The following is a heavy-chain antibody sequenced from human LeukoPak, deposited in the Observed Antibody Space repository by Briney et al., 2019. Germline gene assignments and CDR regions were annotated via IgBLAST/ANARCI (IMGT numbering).Heavy chain of an antibody. CDR3: AKDREWLYYFDY. CDR2: ISGSGGST. CDR1: GFTFSSYA. Sequence: GGSLRLSCAASGFTFSSYAMSWVRQAPGKGLEWVSAISGSGGSTYYADSVKGRFSISRDNSKNTLYLQMNSLRAEDTAVYYCAKDREWLYYFDYWGQGTLVTVSS. V-gene: IGHV3-23*01. J-gene: IGHJ4*02. D-gene: IGHD3-3*01.